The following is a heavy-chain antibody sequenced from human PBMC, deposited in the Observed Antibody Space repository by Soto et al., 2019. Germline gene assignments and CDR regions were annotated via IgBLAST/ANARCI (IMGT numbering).Heavy chain of an antibody. CDR1: GGSINSNSYY. CDR3: AKVMVAATRHTDFDS. D-gene: IGHD2-15*01. V-gene: IGHV4-39*02. Sequence: QLRESGPGLVKPSETLSLTCTVSGGSINSNSYYWAWIRQTPGKGLAWIASIYFDGSTYYNLSLKSRVTISADTSKNQFSLRLTSVTTADTAVYYCAKVMVAATRHTDFDSWGQGTLVTVSS. CDR2: IYFDGST. J-gene: IGHJ4*02.